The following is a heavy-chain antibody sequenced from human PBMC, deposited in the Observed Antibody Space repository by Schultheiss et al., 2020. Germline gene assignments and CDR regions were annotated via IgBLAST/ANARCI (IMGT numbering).Heavy chain of an antibody. CDR1: GGSISSGGYY. J-gene: IGHJ5*02. CDR2: IYYSGST. Sequence: SETLSLTCTVSGGSISSGGYYWSWIRQHPGKGLEWIGYIYYSGSTNYNPSLKSRVTISVDTSKNQFSLKLSSVTAADTAVYYCARANLDYDFWSGYYREWFDPWGQGTLVTVSS. V-gene: IGHV4-61*08. CDR3: ARANLDYDFWSGYYREWFDP. D-gene: IGHD3-3*01.